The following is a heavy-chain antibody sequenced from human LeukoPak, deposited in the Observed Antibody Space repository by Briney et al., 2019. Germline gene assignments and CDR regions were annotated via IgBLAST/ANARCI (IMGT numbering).Heavy chain of an antibody. Sequence: PGGSLRLSCAASGFTVSSNYMSWVRQAPGKGLEWVSVIYSGGSTYYADSVKGRFTIFRDNSKNTLYLQMNSLRAEDTAVYYCAELGITMIGGVWGKGTTVTISS. CDR1: GFTVSSNY. V-gene: IGHV3-66*01. J-gene: IGHJ6*04. CDR3: AELGITMIGGV. CDR2: IYSGGST. D-gene: IGHD3-10*02.